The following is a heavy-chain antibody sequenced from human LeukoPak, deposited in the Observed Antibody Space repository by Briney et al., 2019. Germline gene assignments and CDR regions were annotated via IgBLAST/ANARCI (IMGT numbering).Heavy chain of an antibody. V-gene: IGHV3-30*04. CDR2: ISYDESNT. D-gene: IGHD3-10*01. CDR3: TRGRGGSGSYYNSYYLDF. CDR1: GFFFSTHA. Sequence: GASLRLSWAVAGFFFSTHAMHWVRQAASRRLEWVTFISYDESNTYHTDSVNGRFTISGNNSKNTLYLQMNSLRPEDTAVYYCTRGRGGSGSYYNSYYLDFWGQGTLVTVSS. J-gene: IGHJ4*02.